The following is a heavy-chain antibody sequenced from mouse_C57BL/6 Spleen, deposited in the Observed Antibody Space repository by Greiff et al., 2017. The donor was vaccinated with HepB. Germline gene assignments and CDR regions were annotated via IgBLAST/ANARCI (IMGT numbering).Heavy chain of an antibody. D-gene: IGHD1-1*01. CDR2: IWRGGST. V-gene: IGHV2-5*01. J-gene: IGHJ4*01. Sequence: VQLVESGPGLVQPSQSLSITCTVSGFSLTSYGVHWVRQSPGKGLEWLGVIWRGGSTDYNAAFMSRLSITKDNSKSQVFFKMNSLQADDTAIYYCAKFPDYYGSSPYAMDYWGQGTSVTVSS. CDR1: GFSLTSYG. CDR3: AKFPDYYGSSPYAMDY.